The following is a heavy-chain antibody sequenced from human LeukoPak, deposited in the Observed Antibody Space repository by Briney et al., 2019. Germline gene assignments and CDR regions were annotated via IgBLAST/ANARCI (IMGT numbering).Heavy chain of an antibody. V-gene: IGHV3-48*03. CDR3: ARRGSYYYFGMDV. J-gene: IGHJ6*01. CDR1: GFTFNNYE. D-gene: IGHD3-10*01. CDR2: ISSSGTTI. Sequence: GGSLRLSCAASGFTFNNYEMNWVRQAPGKGLEWVSYISSSGTTIYYADSVKGRFTISRDNANNSLHLQMNSLRAADTAVYYCARRGSYYYFGMDVWGQGTTVTVSS.